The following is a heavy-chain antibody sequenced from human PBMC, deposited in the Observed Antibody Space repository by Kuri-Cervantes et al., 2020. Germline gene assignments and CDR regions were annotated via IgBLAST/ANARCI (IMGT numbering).Heavy chain of an antibody. Sequence: ASVKVSCKASGYTFTGYYMHWVRQAPGQGLEWMGWINPNSGGTNYAQKFQGRVTMTRDTSISTAYMELSRLRSDDTAVYYCARDHGDGYTLYYYYGMDVWGQGTTVTVSS. CDR3: ARDHGDGYTLYYYYGMDV. J-gene: IGHJ6*02. V-gene: IGHV1-2*02. D-gene: IGHD3-16*01. CDR2: INPNSGGT. CDR1: GYTFTGYY.